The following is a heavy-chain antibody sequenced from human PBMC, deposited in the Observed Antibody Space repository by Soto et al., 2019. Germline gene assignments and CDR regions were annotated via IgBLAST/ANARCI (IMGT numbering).Heavy chain of an antibody. CDR2: ISGSGGST. CDR3: AKDPAVFGVVHVWYYGMDV. V-gene: IGHV3-23*01. CDR1: GFTFSSYA. D-gene: IGHD3-3*01. Sequence: EVQLLESGGGLVQPGGSLRLSCAASGFTFSSYAMSWVRQAPGKGLEWVSAISGSGGSTYYADSVKGRFTISRDNSKNTLYLQMNSLRAEDTAVYYCAKDPAVFGVVHVWYYGMDVWGQGTTVTVSS. J-gene: IGHJ6*02.